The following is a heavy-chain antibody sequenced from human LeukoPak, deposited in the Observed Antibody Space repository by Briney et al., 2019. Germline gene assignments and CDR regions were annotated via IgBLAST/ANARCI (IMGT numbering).Heavy chain of an antibody. D-gene: IGHD3-16*01. J-gene: IGHJ3*01. CDR2: ISPDGSEK. CDR1: GFTFSTYG. Sequence: GGSLRLSCAASGFTFSTYGMSWVRQAPGKGLEWVANISPDGSEKFYVGSVKGRFTISRDNGKNSLYLQLNSLRADDTAVYYCARYYDPPVGDAFDLWGQGTMVTVSS. V-gene: IGHV3-7*01. CDR3: ARYYDPPVGDAFDL.